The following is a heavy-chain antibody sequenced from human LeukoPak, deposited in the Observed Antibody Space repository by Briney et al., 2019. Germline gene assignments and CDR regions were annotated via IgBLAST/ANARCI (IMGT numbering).Heavy chain of an antibody. CDR1: GGSFSGYY. J-gene: IGHJ4*02. D-gene: IGHD3-16*01. V-gene: IGHV4-34*01. CDR2: INHSGST. Sequence: SETSSLTCAVYGGSFSGYYWSWVRQPPGKGLEWIGEINHSGSTNYNPSLKSRVTISVDTSKNQFSLKLSSVTAADTAVYYCARHAVSRGEVDYWGQGTLVTVSS. CDR3: ARHAVSRGEVDY.